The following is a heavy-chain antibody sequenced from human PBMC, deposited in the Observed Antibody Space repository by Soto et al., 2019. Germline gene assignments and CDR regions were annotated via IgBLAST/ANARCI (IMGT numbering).Heavy chain of an antibody. Sequence: QVQLVQSGAEVKKPGSSVKVSCKASGGTFRSYAISWMRQAPGQGLEWMGGIIPIFGTANYAQKFQGRVTITADESTSTAYMELSSLRSEDTAVYYCARVRVRVLEWLGSEGWGQGTLVTVSS. V-gene: IGHV1-69*12. J-gene: IGHJ4*02. D-gene: IGHD3-3*01. CDR1: GGTFRSYA. CDR2: IIPIFGTA. CDR3: ARVRVRVLEWLGSEG.